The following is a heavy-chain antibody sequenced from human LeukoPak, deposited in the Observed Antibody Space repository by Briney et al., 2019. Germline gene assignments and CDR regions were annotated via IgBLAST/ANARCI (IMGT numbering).Heavy chain of an antibody. J-gene: IGHJ5*02. D-gene: IGHD1-1*01. CDR3: ARAFHYSHSPYSPGYNYIDP. Sequence: GASVKVSCKASGYTFTAYAMNWVRLAPGQGLERMGWINTNTGDPTFAQGFAGRFVFSLDNSVSTAYLQISSIKAEDTAVYYCARAFHYSHSPYSPGYNYIDPWGQGTLVTVSS. CDR2: INTNTGDP. V-gene: IGHV7-4-1*02. CDR1: GYTFTAYA.